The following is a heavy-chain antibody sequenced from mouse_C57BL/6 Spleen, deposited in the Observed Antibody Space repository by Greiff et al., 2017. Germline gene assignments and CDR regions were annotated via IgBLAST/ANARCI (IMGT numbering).Heavy chain of an antibody. CDR3: ARRNRGDYYAMDY. V-gene: IGHV1-22*01. D-gene: IGHD5-2*01. CDR1: GYTFTGYY. J-gene: IGHJ4*01. CDR2: INPGNGGT. Sequence: EVQVVESGPELVKPGASVKLSCKATGYTFTGYYMQWVKQSHGNSLEWIGYINPGNGGTSYNEKFKGKATFTVDNSSSTAYMQLSSLTSEDSAIYYCARRNRGDYYAMDYWGQGTSVTVSS.